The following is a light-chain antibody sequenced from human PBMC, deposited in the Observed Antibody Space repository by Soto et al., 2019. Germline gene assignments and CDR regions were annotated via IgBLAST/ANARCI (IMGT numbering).Light chain of an antibody. Sequence: QSVLTQPPSASGSPGQSVTISCTGTSSDVGTYNYVSWYQQYPCKAPKLMIYEVSKRPSGVPDRFSASKSGNTASLTVSGLQAEDEADYYCCSYAGSNRVVFGGGTKVTVL. J-gene: IGLJ3*02. CDR3: CSYAGSNRVV. CDR1: SSDVGTYNY. V-gene: IGLV2-8*01. CDR2: EVS.